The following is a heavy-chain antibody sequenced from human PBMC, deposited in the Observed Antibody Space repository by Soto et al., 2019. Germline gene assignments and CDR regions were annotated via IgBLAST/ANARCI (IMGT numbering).Heavy chain of an antibody. Sequence: GSLRLSWAASGFTFSSYEMNWVRQAPGKGLEWVSYISSSGSTIYYADSVKGRFTISRDNAKNSLYLQMNSLGAEDTAVYYCARDRGDWNYFDYYGMDVWGQGTTVTVSS. CDR1: GFTFSSYE. CDR3: ARDRGDWNYFDYYGMDV. V-gene: IGHV3-48*03. D-gene: IGHD1-1*01. J-gene: IGHJ6*02. CDR2: ISSSGSTI.